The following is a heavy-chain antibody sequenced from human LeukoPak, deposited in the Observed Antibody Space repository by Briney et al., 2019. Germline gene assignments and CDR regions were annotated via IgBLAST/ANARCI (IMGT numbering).Heavy chain of an antibody. CDR1: GYSFTSYW. J-gene: IGHJ3*02. CDR2: IYPGDSDT. Sequence: GESLKISCKGSGYSFTSYWIGWVRQMPGKGLGWMGIIYPGDSDTRYSPSFQGQVTISADKSISTAYLQWSSLKASDTAMYYCASTYYYDSSGYYSTLYAFDIWGQGTMVTVSS. V-gene: IGHV5-51*01. D-gene: IGHD3-22*01. CDR3: ASTYYYDSSGYYSTLYAFDI.